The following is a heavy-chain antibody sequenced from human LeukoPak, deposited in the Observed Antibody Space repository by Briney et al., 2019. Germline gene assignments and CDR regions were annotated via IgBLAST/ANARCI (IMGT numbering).Heavy chain of an antibody. D-gene: IGHD6-19*01. CDR1: GDNVSNNSAA. J-gene: IGHJ4*02. Sequence: SQTLSLTCAISGDNVSNNSAAWNWIRQSPSRGLEWLGRTYYRSKWYNDYAVSVKSRITINPDTSKNQFSLQVNSVTPEDTAVYYCARAPTPIIAVAGSFDYWGQGTLVTVSS. CDR2: TYYRSKWYN. CDR3: ARAPTPIIAVAGSFDY. V-gene: IGHV6-1*01.